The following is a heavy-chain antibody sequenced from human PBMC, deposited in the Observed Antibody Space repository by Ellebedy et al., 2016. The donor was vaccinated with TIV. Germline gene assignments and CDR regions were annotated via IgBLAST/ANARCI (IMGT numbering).Heavy chain of an antibody. CDR3: ARDRGYDTFDY. V-gene: IGHV3-7*01. Sequence: PGGSLRLSCAASGFTFSRYWMSRVRQAPGKGLEWVANIKEDGSERYYVDSVRGRFTISRDNTKNSLYLEMNSLRVEDTAVYYCARDRGYDTFDYWGQGILVTVSS. J-gene: IGHJ4*02. D-gene: IGHD5-12*01. CDR1: GFTFSRYW. CDR2: IKEDGSER.